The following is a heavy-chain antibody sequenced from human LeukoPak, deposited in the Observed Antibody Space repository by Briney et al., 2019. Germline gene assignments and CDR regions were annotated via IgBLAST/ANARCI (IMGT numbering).Heavy chain of an antibody. CDR1: GFTFSSYA. V-gene: IGHV3-30*18. J-gene: IGHJ4*02. D-gene: IGHD6-19*01. CDR3: AKDGSSGWTPYYFDY. CDR2: ISYDGSNK. Sequence: GGSLRFSCAASGFTFSSYAMHWVRQAPGKGLEWVAVISYDGSNKYYADSVKGRFTISRDNSKNTLYLQMNSLRAEDTAVYYCAKDGSSGWTPYYFDYWGQGTLVTVSS.